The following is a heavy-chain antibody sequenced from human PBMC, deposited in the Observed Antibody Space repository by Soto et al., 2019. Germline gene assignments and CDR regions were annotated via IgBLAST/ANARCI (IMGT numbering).Heavy chain of an antibody. CDR1: GYTFTSYD. D-gene: IGHD3-3*01. V-gene: IGHV1-8*01. CDR3: ARVLGVYDFWSGYYPDYYYYYMDV. Sequence: GASVKVSCKASGYTFTSYDINWVRQATGQGLEWMGWMNPNSGNTGYAQKFQGRVTMTRNTSISTAYMELSSLRSEDTAVYYCARVLGVYDFWSGYYPDYYYYYMDVWGKGTTVTVSS. CDR2: MNPNSGNT. J-gene: IGHJ6*03.